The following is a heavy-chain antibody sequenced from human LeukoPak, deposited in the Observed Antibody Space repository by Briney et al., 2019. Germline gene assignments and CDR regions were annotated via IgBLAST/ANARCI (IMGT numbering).Heavy chain of an antibody. Sequence: PGGSLRLSCAASGFSISDYWMSWVRQAPGKGLEWVANIKQDGSEDYFVDSLKGRFSISRDNAKNSLYLQMNTLRADDTAVYYCAKSIVVVISDAFDIWGQGTMVTVSS. D-gene: IGHD2-21*01. V-gene: IGHV3-7*01. CDR2: IKQDGSED. CDR1: GFSISDYW. CDR3: AKSIVVVISDAFDI. J-gene: IGHJ3*02.